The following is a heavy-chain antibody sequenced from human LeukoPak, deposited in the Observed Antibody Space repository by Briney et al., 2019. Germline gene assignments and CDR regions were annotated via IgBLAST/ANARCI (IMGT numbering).Heavy chain of an antibody. V-gene: IGHV3-30*18. CDR3: AKDSRVDSSGYLDY. CDR1: GFTFSNYG. Sequence: PGRSLRLSCAASGFTFSNYGMHWVRQAPGKGLEWVALISYDGSKKYYADSLKGRFTISRDNSKNTLYLQMSSLRAEDTAVYYCAKDSRVDSSGYLDYWGQGTLVTVSS. CDR2: ISYDGSKK. D-gene: IGHD3-22*01. J-gene: IGHJ4*02.